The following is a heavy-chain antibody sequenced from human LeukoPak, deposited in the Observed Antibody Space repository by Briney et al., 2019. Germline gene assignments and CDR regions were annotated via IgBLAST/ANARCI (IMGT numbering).Heavy chain of an antibody. Sequence: PGGSLRLSCAASGFTFTDYIFTWVRQAPGKGLEWVSSISSSGSNIYYADSTKGRFTISRDNARNSLYLQMNSLRAEDTAVYYCARSMMVVVTPTDYWGQGTLVTVSS. CDR1: GFTFTDYI. CDR3: ARSMMVVVTPTDY. J-gene: IGHJ4*02. V-gene: IGHV3-21*01. D-gene: IGHD3-22*01. CDR2: ISSSGSNI.